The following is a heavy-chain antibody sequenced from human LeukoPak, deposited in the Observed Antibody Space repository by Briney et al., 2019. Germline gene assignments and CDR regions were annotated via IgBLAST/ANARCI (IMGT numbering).Heavy chain of an antibody. D-gene: IGHD3-10*01. J-gene: IGHJ4*02. CDR3: ARASMVRGVAIGY. CDR1: GNTFTSYA. Sequence: VSVKVSCKASGNTFTSYAMNWVRQAPEQGLEWMGWINTNTGNPTYAQGFTGRFVFSLDTSVSTAYLQISSLKAEDTAVYYYARASMVRGVAIGYWGQGTLVTVSS. CDR2: INTNTGNP. V-gene: IGHV7-4-1*02.